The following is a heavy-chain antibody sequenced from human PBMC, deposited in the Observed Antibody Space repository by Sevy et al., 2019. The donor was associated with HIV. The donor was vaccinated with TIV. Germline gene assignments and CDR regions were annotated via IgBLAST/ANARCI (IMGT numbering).Heavy chain of an antibody. J-gene: IGHJ6*02. Sequence: SETLSLTCTVSGDSISSGNHWWSWIRQPAGKGLEWIGRVYSSGRTMYNSSLKCRVTMSVDTSNNQFSLMVSSLIAADTAIYYCARDGIRRDYYHGMDVWGQGTTVTVSS. CDR2: VYSSGRT. CDR3: ARDGIRRDYYHGMDV. D-gene: IGHD3-10*01. CDR1: GDSISSGNHW. V-gene: IGHV4-61*02.